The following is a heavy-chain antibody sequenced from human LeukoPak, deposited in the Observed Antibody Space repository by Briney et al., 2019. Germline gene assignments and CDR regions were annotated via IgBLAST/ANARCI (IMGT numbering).Heavy chain of an antibody. J-gene: IGHJ3*02. CDR3: ARDPRGGSSSLFGAFDI. D-gene: IGHD6-13*01. V-gene: IGHV4-4*07. Sequence: PSETLSLTCTVSGGSISSYYWSWIRQPAGEGLEWIGRIYTSGSTNYNPSLKSRVTMSVDTSKNQFSLKLSSVTAADTAVYYCARDPRGGSSSLFGAFDIWGQGTMVTVSS. CDR1: GGSISSYY. CDR2: IYTSGST.